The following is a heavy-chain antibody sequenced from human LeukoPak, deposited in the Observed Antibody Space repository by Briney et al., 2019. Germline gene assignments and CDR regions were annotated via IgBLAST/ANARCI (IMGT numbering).Heavy chain of an antibody. CDR2: TYHSGST. CDR1: GGSFNSDDW. CDR3: ARDKMGAKDY. Sequence: SGTLSLTCAVSGGSFNSDDWWNWVRQSPGKGLEWIGETYHSGSTNYNPSLKSRVTISVDKFKNQFSLKLRSMTAADTAVYYCARDKMGAKDYWGQGTLVTVSS. V-gene: IGHV4-4*02. D-gene: IGHD1-26*01. J-gene: IGHJ4*02.